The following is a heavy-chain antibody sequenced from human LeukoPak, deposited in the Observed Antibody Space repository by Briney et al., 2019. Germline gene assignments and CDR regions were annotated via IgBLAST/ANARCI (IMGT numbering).Heavy chain of an antibody. CDR3: ARQPAGTAAFDI. D-gene: IGHD1-14*01. CDR2: VRDNGES. Sequence: MSSQTLSLTCPVSGGSITGYYWSWIRQHPGKGLEWIAYVRDNGESNYNPSLKSRVTISVDTRNNQIPLRLNFVTAADTAIYYCARQPAGTAAFDIWGLGTMVTVSS. CDR1: GGSITGYY. J-gene: IGHJ3*02. V-gene: IGHV4-59*08.